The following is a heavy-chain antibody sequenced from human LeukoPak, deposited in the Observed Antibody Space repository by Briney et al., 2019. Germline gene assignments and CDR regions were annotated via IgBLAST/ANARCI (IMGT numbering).Heavy chain of an antibody. D-gene: IGHD3-22*01. CDR3: SRGLDSRKLGY. Sequence: SQTLSLTCTVSGASFSSGDQYWNWIRQSPGKGLEWIRSIHPSGTLYNNPSLESRVSMSMDTSKNHFSLNLNSVTAADTAVYFCSRGLDSRKLGYWGQGTLVTVSS. J-gene: IGHJ4*02. CDR2: IHPSGTL. V-gene: IGHV4-31*03. CDR1: GASFSSGDQY.